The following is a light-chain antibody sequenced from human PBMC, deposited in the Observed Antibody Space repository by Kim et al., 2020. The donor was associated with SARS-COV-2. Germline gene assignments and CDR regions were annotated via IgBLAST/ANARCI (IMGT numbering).Light chain of an antibody. Sequence: VSKGERATLSCRARQQNYTYLAWYQQKPGQAPRLLISRASTRATGVPARFSGSGSGTDFTLTIISLQSEDFALYYCQQYLNWPLTFGQGTKVDIK. CDR3: QQYLNWPLT. J-gene: IGKJ1*01. CDR1: QQNYTY. V-gene: IGKV3-15*01. CDR2: RAS.